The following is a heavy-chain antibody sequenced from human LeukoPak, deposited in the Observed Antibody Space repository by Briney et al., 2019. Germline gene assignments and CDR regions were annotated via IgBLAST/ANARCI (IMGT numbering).Heavy chain of an antibody. CDR2: IYYSGST. CDR3: ARSYCSGGSCYSFSDAFDI. J-gene: IGHJ3*02. Sequence: SETLSLTCTVSGGSISSYYWSWIRQPPGKGLEWIGYIYYSGSTNYNPSLKSRVTISVDTSKNQFSLKLSSVTAADTAVYYCARSYCSGGSCYSFSDAFDIWGQGTMVTVSS. D-gene: IGHD2-15*01. V-gene: IGHV4-59*08. CDR1: GGSISSYY.